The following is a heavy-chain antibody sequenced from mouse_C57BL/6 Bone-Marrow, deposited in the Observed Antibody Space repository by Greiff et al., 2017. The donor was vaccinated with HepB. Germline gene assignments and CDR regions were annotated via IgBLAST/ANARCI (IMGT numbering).Heavy chain of an antibody. CDR3: ARDADGSSYWFAY. Sequence: DVMLVESGGGLVQSGRSLRLSCATSGFTFSDFYMEWVRQAPGKGLEWIAASRNKANDYTTEYSASVKGRFIVSRDTSQSILYLQMNALRAEDTAIYYCARDADGSSYWFAYWGQGTLVTVSA. D-gene: IGHD1-1*01. CDR1: GFTFSDFY. V-gene: IGHV7-1*01. CDR2: SRNKANDYTT. J-gene: IGHJ3*01.